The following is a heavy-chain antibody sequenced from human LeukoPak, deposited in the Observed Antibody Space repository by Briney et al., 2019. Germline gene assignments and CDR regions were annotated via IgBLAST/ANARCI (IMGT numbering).Heavy chain of an antibody. J-gene: IGHJ4*02. CDR2: IYYSGST. CDR1: GGSISSYY. D-gene: IGHD4-17*01. CDR3: ASGRDYGDSQWFFFDY. Sequence: PSETLSLTCTVSGGSISSYYWSWIRQPPGKGLEWIGYIYYSGSTNYNPSLKSRVTISVDTCKNQFSLKLSSVTAADTAVYYCASGRDYGDSQWFFFDYWGQGTLVTVSS. V-gene: IGHV4-59*01.